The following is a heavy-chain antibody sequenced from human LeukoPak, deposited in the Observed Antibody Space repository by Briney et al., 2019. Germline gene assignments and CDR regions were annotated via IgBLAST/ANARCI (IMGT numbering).Heavy chain of an antibody. CDR3: ARFWSGNY. D-gene: IGHD3-3*01. CDR2: ISSGSSTI. CDR1: GFTFSSCS. V-gene: IGHV3-48*01. Sequence: GGSLRLSCAASGFTFSSCSMNWVRQAPGKGMEWVSYISSGSSTIYYADSVKGRFTVSRDNAKNSLYLQMNSLRAEDTAVYYCARFWSGNYWGQGTLVTVSS. J-gene: IGHJ4*02.